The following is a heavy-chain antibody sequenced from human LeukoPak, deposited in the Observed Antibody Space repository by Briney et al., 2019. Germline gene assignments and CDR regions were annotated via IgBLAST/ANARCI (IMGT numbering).Heavy chain of an antibody. V-gene: IGHV3-74*01. D-gene: IGHD3-22*01. CDR2: INTDGNTR. CDR3: VRDMGYYDKV. J-gene: IGHJ4*02. Sequence: PGGSLRLSCATSGFTFSTSWMHWVRQAPGTGLVWVSRINTDGNTRDYADSVKGRFTISRDNAKNTLHLQMNSLRAEDTAVYYCVRDMGYYDKVWGQGTLVTVSS. CDR1: GFTFSTSW.